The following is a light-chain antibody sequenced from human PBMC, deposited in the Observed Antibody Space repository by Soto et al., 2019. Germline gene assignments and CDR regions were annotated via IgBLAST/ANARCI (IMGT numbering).Light chain of an antibody. Sequence: DFQMTPSPSTLSASVGDRVTINCRASQNIRSRLAWFQQKPGKAPKLLIYKASTLKSGVPSRFSGSGSGTEFTLTISSLQPDDFATYYCQHYNSYSEAFGQGTKVDI. J-gene: IGKJ1*01. V-gene: IGKV1-5*03. CDR3: QHYNSYSEA. CDR1: QNIRSR. CDR2: KAS.